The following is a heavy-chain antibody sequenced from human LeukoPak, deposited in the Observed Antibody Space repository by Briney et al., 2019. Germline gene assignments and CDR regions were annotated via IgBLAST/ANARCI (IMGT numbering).Heavy chain of an antibody. J-gene: IGHJ3*02. CDR1: GYSISSGYY. Sequence: SETLSLTCAVSGYSISSGYYWGWIRQPPGKGLEWIGSIYHSRSTYYNPSLKSRVTISVDTSKNQFSLKLSSVTAADTAVYYCASPPLLYYDSSGYYRTDAFDIWGQGTMVTVSS. D-gene: IGHD3-22*01. CDR3: ASPPLLYYDSSGYYRTDAFDI. CDR2: IYHSRST. V-gene: IGHV4-38-2*01.